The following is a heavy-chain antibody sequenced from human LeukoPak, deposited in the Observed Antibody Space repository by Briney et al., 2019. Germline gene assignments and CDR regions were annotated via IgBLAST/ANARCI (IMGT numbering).Heavy chain of an antibody. CDR2: INHSGST. Sequence: SETLSLTCAVYGGSFSGYYWSWIRQPPGKGLEWIGEINHSGSTNYNPSLKSRVTISVDTSKNQFSLKLNSVTASDTAVYYCAREITVTPYYFDFWGQGTLVTVSS. J-gene: IGHJ4*02. D-gene: IGHD4-17*01. CDR1: GGSFSGYY. V-gene: IGHV4-34*01. CDR3: AREITVTPYYFDF.